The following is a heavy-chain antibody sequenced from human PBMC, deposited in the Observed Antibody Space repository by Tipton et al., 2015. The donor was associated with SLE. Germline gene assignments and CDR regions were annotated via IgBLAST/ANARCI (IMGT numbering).Heavy chain of an antibody. CDR2: ISGTGDST. V-gene: IGHV3-23*01. D-gene: IGHD3-3*02. Sequence: SLRLSCAASGFDFGTYAMNWVRQVPGKGLQWVSRISGTGDSTFYADSVKGRFTISRDNSKNTLYLQMNSLRAEDTAVYYCAEAPGALAGHGGQGTLVTVSS. J-gene: IGHJ4*02. CDR3: AEAPGALAGH. CDR1: GFDFGTYA.